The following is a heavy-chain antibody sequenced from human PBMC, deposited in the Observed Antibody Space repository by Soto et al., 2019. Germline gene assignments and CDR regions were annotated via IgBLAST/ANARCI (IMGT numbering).Heavy chain of an antibody. J-gene: IGHJ5*02. D-gene: IGHD6-13*01. CDR1: AVSDRGGRYP. Sequence: SDTLPLTCTVCAVSDRGGRYPWSWIRQHQGKGLEWIGYIYYSGSTNYNPSLKSRVTTAVDTSKHQFALKLSSVTAADPAVYYCARCLIAAVGTGFEPGGHGTLVTV. V-gene: IGHV4-61*01. CDR3: ARCLIAAVGTGFEP. CDR2: IYYSGST.